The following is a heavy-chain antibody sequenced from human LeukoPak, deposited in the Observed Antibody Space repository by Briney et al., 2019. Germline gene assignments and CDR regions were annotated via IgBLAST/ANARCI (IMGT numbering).Heavy chain of an antibody. Sequence: SETLSLTCAVYGGSFSGYYWSWIRQPPGKGLEWIGEINHSGSTNYNPSLKSRVTISVDRSKNQFSLKLSSVTAADTAVYYCARGDVWGSYRWPFDYWGQGTLVTVSS. CDR1: GGSFSGYY. CDR3: ARGDVWGSYRWPFDY. J-gene: IGHJ4*02. CDR2: INHSGST. D-gene: IGHD3-16*02. V-gene: IGHV4-34*01.